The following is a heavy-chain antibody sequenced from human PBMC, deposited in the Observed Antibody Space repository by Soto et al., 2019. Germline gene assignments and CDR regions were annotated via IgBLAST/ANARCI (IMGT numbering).Heavy chain of an antibody. CDR2: INAHSGGT. CDR3: AKDLTRQLAYWLDP. D-gene: IGHD6-6*01. CDR1: GFSFTGYY. Sequence: QEQLVQSGAAVKKPGASVKVSCKASGFSFTGYYIHWLRQAPGQGLEWMGWINAHSGGTEYAQKFQGRVTLTRDTSISTAYMTLSSLRSDDTAIYYCAKDLTRQLAYWLDPWGQGPQVTVSS. V-gene: IGHV1-2*02. J-gene: IGHJ5*02.